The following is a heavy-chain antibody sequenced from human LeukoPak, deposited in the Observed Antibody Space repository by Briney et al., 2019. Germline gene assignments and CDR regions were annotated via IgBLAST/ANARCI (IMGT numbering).Heavy chain of an antibody. Sequence: GGSLRLSCVASGFNFDDYGMSWVRQAPGKGLEWVSGINWNGGSTGYADSVKGRFTISRDNAKNSLYLQMNSLRAEDTAVYYCARVDKNYGSGTYYKYFDYWGQGTLVTVSS. CDR2: INWNGGST. J-gene: IGHJ4*02. V-gene: IGHV3-20*04. CDR1: GFNFDDYG. CDR3: ARVDKNYGSGTYYKYFDY. D-gene: IGHD3-10*01.